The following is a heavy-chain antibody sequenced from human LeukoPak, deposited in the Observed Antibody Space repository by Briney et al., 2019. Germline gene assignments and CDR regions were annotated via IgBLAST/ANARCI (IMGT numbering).Heavy chain of an antibody. CDR2: IYYSGST. CDR3: ATVYYDYVWGSYRFDY. D-gene: IGHD3-16*02. Sequence: TSETLSLTCTVSGGSISSSSYYWGWIRQPPGKGLEWIGSIYYSGSTYYNPSLKSRVTISVDTSKNQFSLKLSSVTAADTAVYYCATVYYDYVWGSYRFDYWGQGTLVTVSS. V-gene: IGHV4-39*01. CDR1: GGSISSSSYY. J-gene: IGHJ4*02.